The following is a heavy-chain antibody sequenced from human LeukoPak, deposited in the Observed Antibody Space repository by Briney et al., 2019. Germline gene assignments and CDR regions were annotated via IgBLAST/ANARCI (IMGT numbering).Heavy chain of an antibody. D-gene: IGHD3-3*01. V-gene: IGHV4-4*07. CDR1: GGSISTYY. CDR3: ARGGYFWSGYYTPAGY. CDR2: IYTSGST. Sequence: SETLSLTCTVSGGSISTYYWSWIRQPAGKGLEWIGRIYTSGSTNYNPSLKSRVTISVDTSKNQFSLKLSSVTAADTAVYYCARGGYFWSGYYTPAGYWGQGTLVTVSS. J-gene: IGHJ4*02.